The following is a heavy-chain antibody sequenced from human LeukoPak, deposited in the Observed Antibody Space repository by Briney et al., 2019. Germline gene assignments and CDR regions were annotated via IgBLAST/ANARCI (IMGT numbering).Heavy chain of an antibody. Sequence: PSETLSLTCTVSGGSISSGGYYWTWIRQHPGKGLEWIGYIYYSGSTYYNPSPKSRVTISVDTSKNQFSLKLSSVTAADTAVYYCARGVHTDGMDVWGQGTTVTVSS. D-gene: IGHD2-2*02. CDR1: GGSISSGGYY. CDR2: IYYSGST. J-gene: IGHJ6*02. V-gene: IGHV4-31*03. CDR3: ARGVHTDGMDV.